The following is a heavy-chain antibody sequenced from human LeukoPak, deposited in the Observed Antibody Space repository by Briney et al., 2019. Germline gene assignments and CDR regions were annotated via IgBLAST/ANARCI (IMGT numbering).Heavy chain of an antibody. D-gene: IGHD6-13*01. CDR2: ISYDGSNK. V-gene: IGHV3-30*18. Sequence: GGSLRLSCAASGFTFSSYGMHWVRQAPGKGLEWVAVISYDGSNKYYADSVKGRFTISRDNSKNTLYLQMNSLRAEDTAVYYCANSIAAAGTGGYFQHWGQGTLVTVSS. J-gene: IGHJ1*01. CDR3: ANSIAAAGTGGYFQH. CDR1: GFTFSSYG.